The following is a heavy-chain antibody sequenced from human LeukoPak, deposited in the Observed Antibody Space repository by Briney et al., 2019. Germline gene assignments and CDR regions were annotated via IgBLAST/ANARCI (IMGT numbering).Heavy chain of an antibody. CDR1: GYTFTSYD. J-gene: IGHJ6*03. D-gene: IGHD3-3*01. V-gene: IGHV1-8*01. CDR3: ARDLRFLEWYPNMDV. Sequence: ASVKVSCKASGYTFTSYDINWVRQATGQGLEWMGWMNPNSGNTGYAQKFQGRVTMTRNTSISTAYMELSSLRSEDTAVYYCARDLRFLEWYPNMDVWGKGTTVTVSS. CDR2: MNPNSGNT.